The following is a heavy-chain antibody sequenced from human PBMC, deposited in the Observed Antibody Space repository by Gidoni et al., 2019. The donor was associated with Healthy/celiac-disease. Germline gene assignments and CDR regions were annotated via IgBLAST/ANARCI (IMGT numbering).Heavy chain of an antibody. J-gene: IGHJ5*02. CDR1: GFTVSSNY. D-gene: IGHD3-10*01. Sequence: EVQLVESGGGLVQPGGSLRLSCAASGFTVSSNYMSWVRQAPGKGLEWVSVIYSGGSTYYADSVKGRFTISRDNSKNTLYLQMNSLRAEDTAVYYCARVEVAMVRGVHRFDPWGQGTLVTVSS. V-gene: IGHV3-66*01. CDR3: ARVEVAMVRGVHRFDP. CDR2: IYSGGST.